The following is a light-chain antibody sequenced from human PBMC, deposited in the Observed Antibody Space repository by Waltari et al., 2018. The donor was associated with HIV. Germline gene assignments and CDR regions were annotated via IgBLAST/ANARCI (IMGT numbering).Light chain of an antibody. CDR2: EDT. CDR3: CSKDSSGNPSYV. CDR1: ALTKKY. V-gene: IGLV3-10*01. Sequence: SNELTQPPSVSVSPGQTARITCSGDALTKKYSYWYQQKSGQAPVLVIYEDTERPAGIPERFSGSRSGTMATLTISGAQVDDEADFYCCSKDSSGNPSYVFGTGTKVTVL. J-gene: IGLJ1*01.